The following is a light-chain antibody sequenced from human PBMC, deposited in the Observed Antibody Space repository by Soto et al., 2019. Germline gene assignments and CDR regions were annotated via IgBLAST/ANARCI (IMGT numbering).Light chain of an antibody. CDR3: KQYYSTPWT. J-gene: IGKJ1*01. CDR1: QSVLYSSNNKNY. V-gene: IGKV4-1*01. CDR2: WAS. Sequence: DIVMTQSPDSLAVSLGERATINCKSSQSVLYSSNNKNYLAWYQQKPGQPPKLLIYWASTRESGVPDRFSGSGSGTDFTLTISSLQDEDVAVYYCKQYYSTPWTFGQGTKVEIK.